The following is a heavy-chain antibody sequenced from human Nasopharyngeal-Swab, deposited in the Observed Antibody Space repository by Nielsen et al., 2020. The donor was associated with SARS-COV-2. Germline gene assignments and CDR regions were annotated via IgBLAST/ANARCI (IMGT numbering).Heavy chain of an antibody. CDR3: TTDFYFDY. J-gene: IGHJ4*02. CDR1: GFIFSASA. V-gene: IGHV3-73*01. CDR2: IGDKDHNYAT. Sequence: ESLKISCAASGFIFSASAIHWVRQASGPGLEWVGRIGDKDHNYATTYGASVQGRFTISRDDSKNTAFLQMDSLKTEDTALYYCTTDFYFDYWGQGTLVTVSS.